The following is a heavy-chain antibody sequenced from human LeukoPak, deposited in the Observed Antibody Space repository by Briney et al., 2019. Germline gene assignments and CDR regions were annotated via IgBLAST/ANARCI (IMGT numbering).Heavy chain of an antibody. V-gene: IGHV3-7*01. CDR1: GFTFSSYW. CDR3: ARRYYDFWSGYRGGYDP. J-gene: IGHJ5*02. D-gene: IGHD3-3*01. CDR2: IKQDGSEK. Sequence: PGGSLRLSCAASGFTFSSYWMSWVRQAPGKGLEWVANIKQDGSEKYYVDSVKGRFTIPRDNAKNSLYLQMNSLRAEDTAVYYCARRYYDFWSGYRGGYDPWGQGTLVTVSS.